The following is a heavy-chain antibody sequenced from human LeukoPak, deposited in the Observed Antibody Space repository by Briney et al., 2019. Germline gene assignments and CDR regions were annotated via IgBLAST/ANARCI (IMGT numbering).Heavy chain of an antibody. D-gene: IGHD6-13*01. CDR1: GFTFSSYS. J-gene: IGHJ4*02. CDR2: ISSSSSYI. CDR3: AREAAAALDY. V-gene: IGHV3-21*01. Sequence: GGSLRLSFAASGFTFSSYSMNWVRQAPGKGLEWVSSISSSSSYIYYADSVKGRFTISRDNAKNSLYLQMNSLRAEDTAVYYCAREAAAALDYWGQGTLVTVSS.